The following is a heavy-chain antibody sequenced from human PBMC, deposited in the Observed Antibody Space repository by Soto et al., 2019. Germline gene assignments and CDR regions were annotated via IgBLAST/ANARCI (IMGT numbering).Heavy chain of an antibody. CDR2: ISYIGST. CDR1: DGSINGRSYY. CDR3: ARSIDP. Sequence: SETLSLTCSVSDGSINGRSYYWGWMRQPPGKGLEWIASISYIGSTYHNPSLKSRVTISVDTSKNQFSLKLSSVTAADTAVYYCARSIDPWGQGTLVTVSS. V-gene: IGHV4-39*07. J-gene: IGHJ5*02.